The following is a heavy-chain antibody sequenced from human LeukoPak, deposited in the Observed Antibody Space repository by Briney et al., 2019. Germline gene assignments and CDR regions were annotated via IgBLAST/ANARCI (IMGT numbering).Heavy chain of an antibody. CDR2: FDPEDGAT. J-gene: IGHJ4*02. D-gene: IGHD6-19*01. CDR1: GYTHTELS. CDR3: ATGQQWLVYFDY. Sequence: ASVNVSCMVSGYTHTELSMHWVRQAGGRGVEGMGGFDPEDGATIYAQKFQGRVTMTEDTSTDTAYMELSSLRSEDTAVYYCATGQQWLVYFDYWGQGTLVTVSS. V-gene: IGHV1-24*01.